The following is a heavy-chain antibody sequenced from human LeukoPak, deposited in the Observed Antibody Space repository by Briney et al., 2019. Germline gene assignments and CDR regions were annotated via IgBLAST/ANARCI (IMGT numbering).Heavy chain of an antibody. CDR3: ARATVTPPSDY. Sequence: PGGSLRLSCEASGFTFRSYAMTWVSQAPGRGLEWVSGISWNSGSIGYADSVKGRFTISRDNAKNSLYLQMNSLRAEDTAVYYCARATVTPPSDYWGQGTLVTVSS. J-gene: IGHJ4*02. CDR2: ISWNSGSI. CDR1: GFTFRSYA. D-gene: IGHD4-17*01. V-gene: IGHV3-9*01.